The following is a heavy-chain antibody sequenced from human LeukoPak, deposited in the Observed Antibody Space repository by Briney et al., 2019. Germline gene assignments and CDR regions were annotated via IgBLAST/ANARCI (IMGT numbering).Heavy chain of an antibody. V-gene: IGHV1-18*01. CDR3: ARDTLPSRYYDCSGYNDYFDY. D-gene: IGHD3-22*01. CDR1: GYTFTSYG. J-gene: IGHJ4*02. Sequence: ASVKVSCKASGYTFTSYGISWVRQAPGEGLEWMGWISAYNGNTNYAQKLQGRVTMTTDTSTSTAYMELRSLRSDDTAVYYCARDTLPSRYYDCSGYNDYFDYWGQGTLVTVSS. CDR2: ISAYNGNT.